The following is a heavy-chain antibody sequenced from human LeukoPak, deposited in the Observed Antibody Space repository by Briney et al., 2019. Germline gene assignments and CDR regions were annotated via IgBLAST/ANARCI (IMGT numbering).Heavy chain of an antibody. CDR2: IYYSGST. Sequence: PSETLSLTCTVSGGPISSYYWSWIRQPPGKGLEWIGYIYYSGSTNYNPSLKSRVTISVDTSKDQFSLKLSSVTAADTAVYYCARMYSSGWYTYWGQGTLVTVSS. D-gene: IGHD6-19*01. CDR3: ARMYSSGWYTY. J-gene: IGHJ4*02. CDR1: GGPISSYY. V-gene: IGHV4-59*01.